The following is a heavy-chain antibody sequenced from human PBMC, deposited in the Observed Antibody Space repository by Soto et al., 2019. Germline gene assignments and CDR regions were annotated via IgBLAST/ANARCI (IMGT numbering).Heavy chain of an antibody. CDR2: ISGSGSTI. CDR3: AKVFYYYDSSGYYFDY. CDR1: GFTFSSYA. D-gene: IGHD3-22*01. J-gene: IGHJ4*02. Sequence: GSLRLSCAASGFTFSSYAVSWVRQAPGKGPEWISSISGSGSTIYYADSVKGRFTISRDNSKNTLYLQMSSLRAEDTAVYYCAKVFYYYDSSGYYFDYWGPGTLVTVSS. V-gene: IGHV3-23*01.